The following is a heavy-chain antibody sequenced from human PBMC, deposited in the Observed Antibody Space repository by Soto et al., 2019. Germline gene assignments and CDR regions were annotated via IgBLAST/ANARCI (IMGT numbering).Heavy chain of an antibody. V-gene: IGHV1-58*01. CDR3: AADGGSYYAFDI. D-gene: IGHD1-26*01. Sequence: ASVKVSCKASGFTFTSSAVQWVRQARGQRLGWIGWIVVGSGNTNYAQKFQERVTITRDMSTSTAYMELSSLRSEDTAVYYCAADGGSYYAFDIWGQGTIVTVSS. J-gene: IGHJ3*02. CDR1: GFTFTSSA. CDR2: IVVGSGNT.